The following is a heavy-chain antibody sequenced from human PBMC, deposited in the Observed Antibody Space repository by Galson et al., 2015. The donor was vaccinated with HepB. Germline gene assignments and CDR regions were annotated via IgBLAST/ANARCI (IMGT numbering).Heavy chain of an antibody. CDR1: GFTFSSYA. V-gene: IGHV3-23*01. CDR2: ISGSGGST. CDR3: AKEFYSSSWYEFYYYGMDV. Sequence: SLRLSCAASGFTFSSYAMSWVRQAPGKGLEWVSAISGSGGSTYYADSVKGRFTISRDNSKNTLYLQMNSLRAEDTAVYYCAKEFYSSSWYEFYYYGMDVWGQGTTVTVSS. J-gene: IGHJ6*02. D-gene: IGHD6-13*01.